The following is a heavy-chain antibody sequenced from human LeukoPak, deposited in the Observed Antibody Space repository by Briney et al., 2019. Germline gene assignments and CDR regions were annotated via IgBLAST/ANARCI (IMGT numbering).Heavy chain of an antibody. CDR3: AKKLAGDRFDY. CDR1: GGSISSYY. V-gene: IGHV4-59*13. D-gene: IGHD7-27*01. CDR2: IYHTGST. J-gene: IGHJ4*02. Sequence: SEALSLTCTVSGGSISSYYWNWFRQPPGKRLEWIGYIYHTGSTNYNPSLKSRVTMSVDTSKNQFSLKQSSVTAADTAVYYCAKKLAGDRFDYWGQGTLVTVSS.